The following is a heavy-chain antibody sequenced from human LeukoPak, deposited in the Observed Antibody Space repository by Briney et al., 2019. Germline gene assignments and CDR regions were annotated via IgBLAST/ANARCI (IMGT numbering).Heavy chain of an antibody. CDR2: VKGDGSFT. J-gene: IGHJ4*02. CDR3: VRDGDDFNFDY. D-gene: IGHD5-24*01. CDR1: GFTFRSHW. V-gene: IGHV3-74*01. Sequence: GGSLGLSCAASGFTFRSHWMHWVRQAPGRGLVWVSRVKGDGSFTNYADSVYGRFTISRDNAKNTLYLHMHSLRVEDTAVYYCVRDGDDFNFDYWGQGSLVTVSS.